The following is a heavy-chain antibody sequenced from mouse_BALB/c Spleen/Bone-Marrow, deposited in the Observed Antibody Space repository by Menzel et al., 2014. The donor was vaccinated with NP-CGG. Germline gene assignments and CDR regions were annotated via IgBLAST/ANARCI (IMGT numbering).Heavy chain of an antibody. V-gene: IGHV1-82*01. J-gene: IGHJ4*01. CDR1: GYAFSSSW. CDR3: ANYYGSSQGAMDY. CDR2: IYPGDGDT. Sequence: VQLQQSGPELVKPGASVKISCKASGYAFSSSWMNWVKQRPGQGLEWIGRIYPGDGDTNYNGNFKGKATLTADKSSSTAYMQLSSLTSVDSAVYFCANYYGSSQGAMDYWGQGTSATVSS. D-gene: IGHD1-1*01.